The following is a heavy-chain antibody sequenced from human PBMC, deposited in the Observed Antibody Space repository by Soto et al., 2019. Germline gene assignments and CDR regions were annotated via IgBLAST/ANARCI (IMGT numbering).Heavy chain of an antibody. CDR3: ARAVVTYFFDF. CDR1: GGSISSGYYY. J-gene: IGHJ4*02. CDR2: IYYSGST. D-gene: IGHD2-15*01. Sequence: SETLCLTCTVSGGSISSGYYYWDWIRQPPGKGLEWIGNIYYSGSTFYNPSLKSRVTMSVDTSKNQFSLRLSSVTAADTAVYYCARAVVTYFFDFWGQGTLVTVSS. V-gene: IGHV4-39*01.